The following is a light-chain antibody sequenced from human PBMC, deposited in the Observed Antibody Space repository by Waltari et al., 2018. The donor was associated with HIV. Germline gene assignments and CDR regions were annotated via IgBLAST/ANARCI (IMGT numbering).Light chain of an antibody. Sequence: EIVLTQSPGTLSLSPGERAILSCKTSQSVRSTYLAWYQQKPGQAPRLLIYGTSSRATGIPDRFSGSGSGTDFTLTVSRLEPADFAVYYCQQYGSSPYTFGQGTKLEI. CDR2: GTS. CDR3: QQYGSSPYT. J-gene: IGKJ2*01. CDR1: QSVRSTY. V-gene: IGKV3-20*01.